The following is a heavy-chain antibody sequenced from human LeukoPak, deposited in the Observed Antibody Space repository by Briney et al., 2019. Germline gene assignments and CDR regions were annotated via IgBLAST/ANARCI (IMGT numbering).Heavy chain of an antibody. CDR2: ISWNSGSI. CDR1: GFTFDDYA. D-gene: IGHD3-9*01. V-gene: IGHV3-9*01. J-gene: IGHJ4*02. Sequence: PPGGSLRLSCAASGFTFDDYAMHWVRQAPGKGLEWVSGISWNSGSIGYADSVKGRFTISRDNAKNSLYLQMNSLRAEDTALYYCAKGTTYYDILTGYGNFDYWGQGTLVAVSS. CDR3: AKGTTYYDILTGYGNFDY.